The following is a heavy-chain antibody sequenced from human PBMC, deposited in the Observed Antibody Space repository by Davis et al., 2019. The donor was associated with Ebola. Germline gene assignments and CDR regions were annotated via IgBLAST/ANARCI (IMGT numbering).Heavy chain of an antibody. V-gene: IGHV1-18*01. J-gene: IGHJ5*02. CDR1: GYTFSNYG. D-gene: IGHD1-1*01. CDR2: ISAYNGDT. Sequence: ASVKVSCKASGYTFSNYGINWVRQAPGQGLEWMGWISAYNGDTIYAETFQGRVTMTTDTSTSTAYMELRSLRSDDTAVYYCAGARQLVSGWFDPWGQGTMVTVSS. CDR3: AGARQLVSGWFDP.